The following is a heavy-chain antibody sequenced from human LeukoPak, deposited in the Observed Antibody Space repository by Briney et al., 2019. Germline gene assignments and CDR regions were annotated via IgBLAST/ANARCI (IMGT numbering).Heavy chain of an antibody. Sequence: SETLSLTCTVSGGSISSYYWSWIRQPAGKGLEWIGRIYTSGSTNYNPSLKSRVTMSVDTSKNQFSLKLSSVTAADTAVYYCARDGYSYGPDAFDIWGQGTMVTVSS. CDR1: GGSISSYY. CDR2: IYTSGST. V-gene: IGHV4-4*07. J-gene: IGHJ3*02. CDR3: ARDGYSYGPDAFDI. D-gene: IGHD5-18*01.